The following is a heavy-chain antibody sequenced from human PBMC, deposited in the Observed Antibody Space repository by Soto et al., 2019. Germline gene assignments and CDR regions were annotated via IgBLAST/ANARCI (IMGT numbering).Heavy chain of an antibody. D-gene: IGHD3-10*01. V-gene: IGHV1-18*04. Sequence: ASVKVSCKASGYTFSDYYIHWVRQAPGQGLERMGWINAYNGDTNYAQKLQGRVTMTTDRSTSTAYMELRSLRSEDTAVYYCARMVRGSNIDYYHYMDVWGKGTTVTVSS. CDR1: GYTFSDYY. J-gene: IGHJ6*03. CDR2: INAYNGDT. CDR3: ARMVRGSNIDYYHYMDV.